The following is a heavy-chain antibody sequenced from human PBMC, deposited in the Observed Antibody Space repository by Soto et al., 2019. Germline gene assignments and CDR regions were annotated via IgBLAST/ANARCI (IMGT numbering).Heavy chain of an antibody. Sequence: EVQLLESGGGLVQPGESLRLSCTASGFTFSNDAISWVRQAPGKGLGWVAAIGGGGFSTYFADSLKGRFTSSRDNSKNTVYLQTKSLRVDDTAIYYCAKERHLQLWRLLDCWGQGTLVTVSS. CDR1: GFTFSNDA. CDR3: AKERHLQLWRLLDC. V-gene: IGHV3-23*01. D-gene: IGHD5-18*01. J-gene: IGHJ4*02. CDR2: IGGGGFST.